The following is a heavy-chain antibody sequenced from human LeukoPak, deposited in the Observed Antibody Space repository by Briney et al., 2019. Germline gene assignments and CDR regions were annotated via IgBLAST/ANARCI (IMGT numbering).Heavy chain of an antibody. CDR1: GGSISSYY. J-gene: IGHJ4*02. V-gene: IGHV4-4*07. D-gene: IGHD2-2*02. Sequence: PSETLSLTCTVSGGSISSYYWSWIRQPAGKGLEWIGRIYTSGSTNYNPSLKSRVTMSVDTSKNQFSLKLSSVTAADTAVYYCARTSTCSSTSCYNFDYWGQGTLVTVFS. CDR3: ARTSTCSSTSCYNFDY. CDR2: IYTSGST.